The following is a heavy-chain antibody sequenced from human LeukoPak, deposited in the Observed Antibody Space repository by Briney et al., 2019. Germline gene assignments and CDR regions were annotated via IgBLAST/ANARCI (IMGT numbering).Heavy chain of an antibody. CDR1: GYTFTGYY. CDR2: INPNSGGT. D-gene: IGHD1-26*01. Sequence: ASVKVSCKASGYTFTGYYMHWVRQAPGQGLEWMGWINPNSGGTNYAQKFQGRVTMTRDTSISTAYMELSRLRSDDTAVYYCARGEWELRGAFDIWGQGTMVTVSS. J-gene: IGHJ3*02. V-gene: IGHV1-2*02. CDR3: ARGEWELRGAFDI.